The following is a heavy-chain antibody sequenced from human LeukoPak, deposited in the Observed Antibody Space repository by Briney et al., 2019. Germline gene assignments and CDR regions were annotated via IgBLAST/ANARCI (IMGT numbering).Heavy chain of an antibody. CDR1: GFTFSSYA. D-gene: IGHD2-21*02. Sequence: GGSLRLSCAASGFTFSSYAMSWVRQAPGKGREWVSAISGSGGSTYYADYVKGRFTISRDNSKNTLYLQMNSLRAEDTAGYYCAKDPPPPATAKSGDYWGQGTLVTVSS. J-gene: IGHJ4*02. V-gene: IGHV3-23*01. CDR2: ISGSGGST. CDR3: AKDPPPPATAKSGDY.